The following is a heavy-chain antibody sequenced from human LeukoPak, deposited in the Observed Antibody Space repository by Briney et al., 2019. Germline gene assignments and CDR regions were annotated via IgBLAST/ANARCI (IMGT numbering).Heavy chain of an antibody. CDR2: ISGYNGNT. Sequence: ASAKVSCKTSGYSFTSHGISWVRQAPGQGLEWMGWISGYNGNTNYAQKFQGRVTMTTDASTRTAHMEVRGLRSDDTAVYYCARGGWTTGMDYWGQGTLVTVSS. V-gene: IGHV1-18*01. D-gene: IGHD1-14*01. CDR1: GYSFTSHG. CDR3: ARGGWTTGMDY. J-gene: IGHJ4*02.